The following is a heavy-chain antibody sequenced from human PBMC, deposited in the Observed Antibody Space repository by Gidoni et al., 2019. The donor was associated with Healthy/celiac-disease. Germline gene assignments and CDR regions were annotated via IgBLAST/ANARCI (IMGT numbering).Heavy chain of an antibody. V-gene: IGHV3-9*01. J-gene: IGHJ5*02. Sequence: EVQLVESGGGLVQPGRSLRLSCAASGFTFDDYAMHWVRQAPGKGLEWVSGISWNSGSIGYADSVKGRFTISRDNAKNSLYLQMNSLRAEDTALYYCAKDSSSSWTENDNWFDPWGQGTLVTVSS. D-gene: IGHD6-13*01. CDR3: AKDSSSSWTENDNWFDP. CDR2: ISWNSGSI. CDR1: GFTFDDYA.